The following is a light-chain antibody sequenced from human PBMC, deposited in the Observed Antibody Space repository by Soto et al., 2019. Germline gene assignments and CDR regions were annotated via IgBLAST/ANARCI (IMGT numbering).Light chain of an antibody. V-gene: IGLV2-23*02. CDR2: EVS. J-gene: IGLJ1*01. Sequence: QSALTQPASVSGSPGQSITISCTGTSSDVGSYNLVSWYQQHPGKAPKLMIYEVSKRTSGVSNRFSGSKSGNTASLTIAGLQADDEADYYCCSYAGSSTFVFGTGTKLTVL. CDR1: SSDVGSYNL. CDR3: CSYAGSSTFV.